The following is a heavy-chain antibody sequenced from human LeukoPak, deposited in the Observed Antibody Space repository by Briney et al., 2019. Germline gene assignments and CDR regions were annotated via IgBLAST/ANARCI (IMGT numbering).Heavy chain of an antibody. J-gene: IGHJ5*02. CDR1: GYTFTSYD. Sequence: GASVKVSCKASGYTFTSYDINWVRQATGQGLEWMGWMNPNSGNTGYAQKFQGRVTMTRNTSISTAYVELSSLRSEDTAVYYCARVRRIAVAAPNWFDPWGQGTLVTVSS. CDR2: MNPNSGNT. V-gene: IGHV1-8*01. CDR3: ARVRRIAVAAPNWFDP. D-gene: IGHD6-19*01.